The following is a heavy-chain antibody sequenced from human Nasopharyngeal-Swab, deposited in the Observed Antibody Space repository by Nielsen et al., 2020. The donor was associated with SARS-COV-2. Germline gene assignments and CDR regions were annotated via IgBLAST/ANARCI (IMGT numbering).Heavy chain of an antibody. CDR3: ARPGQQLVLEYFQH. V-gene: IGHV4-38-2*01. CDR2: IYHSGST. Sequence: SETLSLTCAVSGYSISSGYYWGWIRQPPGKGLEWIGSIYHSGSTYYNPSLKSRVTISVDTSKNQFSLQLSSVTAADTAVYYCARPGQQLVLEYFQHWGQGTLVTVSS. D-gene: IGHD6-13*01. CDR1: GYSISSGYY. J-gene: IGHJ1*01.